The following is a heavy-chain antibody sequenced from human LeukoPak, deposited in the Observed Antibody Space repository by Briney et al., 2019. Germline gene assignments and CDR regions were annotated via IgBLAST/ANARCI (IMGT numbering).Heavy chain of an antibody. D-gene: IGHD3-22*01. V-gene: IGHV4-34*01. J-gene: IGHJ4*02. Sequence: SETLSLTCAVYGGSFSGYYWSWIRQPPGKGLEWIGEINHSGSTNYHPSLKSRVTISVDTPKNQFSLKLSSVTAADMAVYYCARGGYRWSSAYFDYWGQGTLVTVSS. CDR2: INHSGST. CDR3: ARGGYRWSSAYFDY. CDR1: GGSFSGYY.